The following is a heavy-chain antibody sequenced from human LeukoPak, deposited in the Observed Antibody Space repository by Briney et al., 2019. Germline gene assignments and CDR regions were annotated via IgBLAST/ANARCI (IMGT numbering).Heavy chain of an antibody. V-gene: IGHV3-30*18. CDR1: GFTFSSYG. CDR3: AKDSYYYDSSGPLKTFDY. CDR2: ISYDGSNK. J-gene: IGHJ4*02. D-gene: IGHD3-22*01. Sequence: PGRSLRLSCAASGFTFSSYGMHWVRQAPGKGLEWVAVISYDGSNKYYAGSVKGRFTISRDNSKNTLYLQMNSLRAEDTAVYYCAKDSYYYDSSGPLKTFDYWGQGTLVTVSS.